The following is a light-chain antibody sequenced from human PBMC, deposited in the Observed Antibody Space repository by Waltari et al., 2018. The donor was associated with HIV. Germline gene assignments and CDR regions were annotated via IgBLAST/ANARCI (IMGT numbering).Light chain of an antibody. Sequence: QSVMSHPPSASGTPGQKVTISCSGSFSNTVATTVHWYQQIPGTAPRLLIYGHNQRPSGVPDRFSGSRSGTSASLTIRGLQSEDEADYYCSAWDDSLRATVFGTGTRVTVL. CDR1: FSNTVATT. CDR2: GHN. CDR3: SAWDDSLRATV. V-gene: IGLV1-44*01. J-gene: IGLJ1*01.